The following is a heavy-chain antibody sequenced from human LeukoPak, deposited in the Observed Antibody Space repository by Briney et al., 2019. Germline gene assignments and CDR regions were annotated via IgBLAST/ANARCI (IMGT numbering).Heavy chain of an antibody. CDR3: ARGQVFSGSYPFDY. CDR1: GGSFSGYY. V-gene: IGHV4-34*01. D-gene: IGHD1-26*01. J-gene: IGHJ4*02. Sequence: SETLSLTCAVYGGSFSGYYWSWIRQPPGKGLEWIGEINHSGSTNYNPSLKSRVTISVDTSKNQSSLKLSSVTAADTAVYYCARGQVFSGSYPFDYWGQGTLVTVSS. CDR2: INHSGST.